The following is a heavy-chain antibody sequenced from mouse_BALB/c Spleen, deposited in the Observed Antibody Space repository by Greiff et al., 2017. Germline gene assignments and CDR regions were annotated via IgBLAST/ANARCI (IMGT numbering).Heavy chain of an antibody. CDR2: IWAGGST. CDR3: ARESYGHTWFAY. D-gene: IGHD1-2*01. J-gene: IGHJ3*01. V-gene: IGHV2-9*02. Sequence: QVQLKESGPGLVAPSQSLSITCTVSGFSLTSYGVHWVRQPPGKGLEWLGVIWAGGSTNYNSALMSRLSISKDNSKSQVFLKMNSLQTDDTAMYYCARESYGHTWFAYWGQGTLVTVSA. CDR1: GFSLTSYG.